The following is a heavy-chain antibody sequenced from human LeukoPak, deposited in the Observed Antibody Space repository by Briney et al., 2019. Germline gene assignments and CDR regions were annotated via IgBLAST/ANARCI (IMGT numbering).Heavy chain of an antibody. CDR1: GGSFSGYY. V-gene: IGHV4-34*01. CDR2: INHSGST. J-gene: IGHJ4*02. CDR3: ARGLRGPNYFDY. Sequence: SETLSLTCAVYGGSFSGYYWSWIRQPPGKGLEWIGEINHSGSTNYNPSLKSRVTISVDTSKNQFSLKLSSVTAADTAVYYCARGLRGPNYFDYWGQGTLVTVSS. D-gene: IGHD3-10*01.